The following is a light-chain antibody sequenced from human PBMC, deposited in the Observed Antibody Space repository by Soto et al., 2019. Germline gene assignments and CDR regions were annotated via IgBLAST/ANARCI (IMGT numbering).Light chain of an antibody. Sequence: EIVLTQSPCTLSLSPGERATLSCRASQIVSNNYLAWYQHKPGQAPRLLIYGASSRATGIPDRFSGSGSVTDLTLTISRLEPEDFAVYYCHHYGASSLTFGGGTKVEIK. CDR2: GAS. J-gene: IGKJ4*01. V-gene: IGKV3-20*01. CDR3: HHYGASSLT. CDR1: QIVSNNY.